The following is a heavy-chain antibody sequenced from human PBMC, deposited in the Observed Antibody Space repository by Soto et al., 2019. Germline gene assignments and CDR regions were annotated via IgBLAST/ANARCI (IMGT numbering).Heavy chain of an antibody. Sequence: SETLSLTCTVSGGSISSSSYYWGWIRQPPGKGLEWIGSIYYSGSTYYNPSLKSRVTISVDTSKNQFSLKLSSVTAADTAVYYRARTGFFGVVPERYWGQGTLVTVSS. J-gene: IGHJ4*02. D-gene: IGHD3-3*01. CDR1: GGSISSSSYY. CDR3: ARTGFFGVVPERY. CDR2: IYYSGST. V-gene: IGHV4-39*01.